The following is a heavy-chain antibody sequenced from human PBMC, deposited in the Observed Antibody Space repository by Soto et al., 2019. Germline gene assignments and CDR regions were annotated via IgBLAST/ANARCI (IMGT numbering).Heavy chain of an antibody. CDR2: IYYSGST. J-gene: IGHJ4*02. V-gene: IGHV4-31*03. CDR3: ARTGERWILGYYFDY. D-gene: IGHD2-2*03. CDR1: GGSISSGGYY. Sequence: QVQLQESGPGLVKPSQTLSLTCTVSGGSISSGGYYWSWIRQHPGKGLEWIGYIYYSGSTYYNPSLKSRVTXSXXXSXXQCSLKLSSVTAADTAVYYCARTGERWILGYYFDYWGQGTLVTVSS.